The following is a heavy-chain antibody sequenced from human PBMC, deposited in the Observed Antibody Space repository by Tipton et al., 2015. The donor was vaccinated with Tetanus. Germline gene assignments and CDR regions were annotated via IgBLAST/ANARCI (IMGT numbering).Heavy chain of an antibody. CDR3: ARHFGEMLYAPFRFDP. V-gene: IGHV5-51*01. CDR2: IYPGDSDT. D-gene: IGHD3-3*01. J-gene: IGHJ5*02. CDR1: GYNFNLYW. Sequence: QLVQSGTEVKKTGESLKISCQGSGYNFNLYWIAWVRQMPGKGLEWMGIIYPGDSDTRYSPSFQGQVTMSVDRSTATAYLQWGSLKASDTAIYYCARHFGEMLYAPFRFDPWGQGTLVTVSS.